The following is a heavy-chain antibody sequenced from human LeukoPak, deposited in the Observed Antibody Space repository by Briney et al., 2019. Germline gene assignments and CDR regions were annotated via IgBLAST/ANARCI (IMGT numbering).Heavy chain of an antibody. Sequence: GGSLRLSCAASGFTFSSYGMNWVRQAPGKGLEWVSYIGISSSTIYYADSVKGRFTISRDNAKNSLYLQMNSLRAEDTATYYCARDLAGYDFWGQGTLVTVSS. D-gene: IGHD5-12*01. CDR3: ARDLAGYDF. V-gene: IGHV3-48*04. CDR1: GFTFSSYG. J-gene: IGHJ4*02. CDR2: IGISSSTI.